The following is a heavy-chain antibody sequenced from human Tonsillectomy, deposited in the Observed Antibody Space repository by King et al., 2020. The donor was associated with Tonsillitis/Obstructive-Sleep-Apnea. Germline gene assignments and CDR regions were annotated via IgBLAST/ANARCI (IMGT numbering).Heavy chain of an antibody. CDR2: INHSGSA. CDR1: GRSFSAYY. V-gene: IGHV4-34*01. J-gene: IGHJ4*02. CDR3: ARKESSSWYSDY. Sequence: VQLQQWGAGLLKPSETLPLTCAVYGRSFSAYYWSWIRQPPGKGLEWIGEINHSGSANYNPSLKSRVTISVDTSKNQFSLKLSSVTAADTAVYYCARKESSSWYSDYWGQGTLVTVSS. D-gene: IGHD6-13*01.